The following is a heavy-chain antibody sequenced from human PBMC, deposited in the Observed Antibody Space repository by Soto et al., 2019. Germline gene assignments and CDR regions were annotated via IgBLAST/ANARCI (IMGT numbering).Heavy chain of an antibody. CDR2: IGGYKGNT. D-gene: IGHD5-18*01. Sequence: QVQLVQSGAEVREPGASVKVSCKASGYTFTNYAVSWVRQARGQGLEWMGWIGGYKGNTNYAQKLQGRVTLTTDTSTSTAYMELRSLRSDDTAVYYCAPHTLDTGMPSGYWGQGTLVTVSS. V-gene: IGHV1-18*01. J-gene: IGHJ4*02. CDR1: GYTFTNYA. CDR3: APHTLDTGMPSGY.